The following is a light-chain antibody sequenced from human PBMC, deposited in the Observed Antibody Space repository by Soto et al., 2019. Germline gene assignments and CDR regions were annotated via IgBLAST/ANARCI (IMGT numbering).Light chain of an antibody. J-gene: IGLJ1*01. CDR1: SSDVGGYNY. Sequence: QSALTQPASVSGCPGQSITISCSGTSSDVGGYNYVSWFQQHPGTAPKLIIYEVSNRPSGPSNRFSGSKSGNTASLTISGLQAEDEADYFCGSFTSTSSNVFGTGTKVTVL. V-gene: IGLV2-14*01. CDR2: EVS. CDR3: GSFTSTSSNV.